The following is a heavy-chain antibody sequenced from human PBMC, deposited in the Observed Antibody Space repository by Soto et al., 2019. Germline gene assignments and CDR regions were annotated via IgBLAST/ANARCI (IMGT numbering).Heavy chain of an antibody. CDR1: GGSISSYY. Sequence: QVQLQESGPGLVKPSETLSLTCTVSGGSISSYYWSWIRQPPGKGLEWIGYIYYSGSTNYNPSLKSRVTISVDTSKNQFSLKLSSVTAADTAVYYCARDYWGWFDPWGQGTLVTVSS. CDR3: ARDYWGWFDP. J-gene: IGHJ5*02. D-gene: IGHD3-16*01. V-gene: IGHV4-59*12. CDR2: IYYSGST.